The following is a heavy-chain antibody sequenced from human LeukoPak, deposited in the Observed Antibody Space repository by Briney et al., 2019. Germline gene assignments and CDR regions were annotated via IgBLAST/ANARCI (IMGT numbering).Heavy chain of an antibody. CDR3: ARDQVSIAVAGSNPPYYYYGMDV. CDR1: GGSFSGYY. Sequence: PSETLSLTCAVYGGSFSGYYWSWIRQPPGKGLEWIGEINHSGSTNYSPSLKSRVTISVDTSKNQFSLKLSSVTAADTAVYYCARDQVSIAVAGSNPPYYYYGMDVWGQGTTVTVSS. D-gene: IGHD6-19*01. J-gene: IGHJ6*02. V-gene: IGHV4-34*01. CDR2: INHSGST.